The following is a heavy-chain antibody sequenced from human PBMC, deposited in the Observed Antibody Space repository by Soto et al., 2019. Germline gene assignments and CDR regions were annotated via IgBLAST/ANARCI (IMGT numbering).Heavy chain of an antibody. D-gene: IGHD1-26*01. J-gene: IGHJ4*01. CDR2: IVVGSGNT. CDR1: GFTFTCSA. V-gene: IGHV1-58*01. Sequence: ASVKVSCKASGFTFTCSAVQWVRQARGQRLEWIGWIVVGSGNTNYAQKFQERVTITRDMSTSTAYMELSSLRSEDTAVYYCAADQEWELLGLADYWG. CDR3: AADQEWELLGLADY.